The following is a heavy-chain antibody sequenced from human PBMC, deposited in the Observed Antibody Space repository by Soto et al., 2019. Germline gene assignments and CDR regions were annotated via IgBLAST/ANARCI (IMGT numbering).Heavy chain of an antibody. Sequence: GGSLRLSCAASGFTLCTYSMNWVRPAPGEGLEWVSGISGSGDSTYYADSVKGRFTVSRDNSKNTLYLQMNSLRAEDAAVYYCARDLKEYCSDGKCNWFDPWGQGTLVTVSS. J-gene: IGHJ5*02. CDR3: ARDLKEYCSDGKCNWFDP. D-gene: IGHD2-15*01. V-gene: IGHV3-23*01. CDR1: GFTLCTYS. CDR2: ISGSGDST.